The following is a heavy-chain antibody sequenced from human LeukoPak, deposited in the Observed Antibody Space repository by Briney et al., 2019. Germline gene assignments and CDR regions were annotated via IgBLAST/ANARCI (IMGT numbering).Heavy chain of an antibody. D-gene: IGHD6-13*01. CDR2: IYTSGST. V-gene: IGHV4-61*02. CDR3: ARGGHSSSGVDY. J-gene: IGHJ4*02. Sequence: KPSETLSLTCTVSGGSISSGSYYWSWIRQPAGKGLEWIGRIYTSGSTNYNPSLKSRVTMSVDTSKNQFSLKLSSVTAADTAVYYCARGGHSSSGVDYWGQGTLVTVSS. CDR1: GGSISSGSYY.